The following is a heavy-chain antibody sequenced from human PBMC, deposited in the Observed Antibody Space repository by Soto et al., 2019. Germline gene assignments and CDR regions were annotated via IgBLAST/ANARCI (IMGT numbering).Heavy chain of an antibody. D-gene: IGHD4-17*01. Sequence: QLVESGGGLVQPGGSLRLSCVASRFTFSDYSMNWVRQAPGQGLEWLSYISSSSSTTYYADSVKGRFTISRDNAKNSLYLQMASLRDEDTAVYYCARSMTTRAYWGQGTLVTVSS. CDR1: RFTFSDYS. CDR2: ISSSSSTT. CDR3: ARSMTTRAY. J-gene: IGHJ4*02. V-gene: IGHV3-48*02.